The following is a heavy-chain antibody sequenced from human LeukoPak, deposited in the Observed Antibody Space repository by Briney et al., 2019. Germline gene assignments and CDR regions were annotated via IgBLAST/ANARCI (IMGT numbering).Heavy chain of an antibody. V-gene: IGHV3-48*03. CDR3: VTVAGATKGHYFDY. D-gene: IGHD1-26*01. J-gene: IGHJ4*02. CDR1: GFTFSSYE. Sequence: GGSLRLSCAASGFTFSSYEMNWVRQAPGKGLEWVSYISSSGGTIYYADSVKGRFTISRDNAKNSLYLQMNSLRAEDTAVYYCVTVAGATKGHYFDYWGQGTLVTVSS. CDR2: ISSSGGTI.